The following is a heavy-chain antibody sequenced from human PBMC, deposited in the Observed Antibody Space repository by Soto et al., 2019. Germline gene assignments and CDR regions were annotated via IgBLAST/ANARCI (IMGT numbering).Heavy chain of an antibody. D-gene: IGHD6-19*01. V-gene: IGHV3-33*01. J-gene: IGHJ6*02. CDR3: ARSQTSGSYYYYGMDV. Sequence: QVQVVESGGGVVQPGRSLRLSCATSGFSFSGSGMHWVRQAPGKGPERGAVIWFDGSKKYYADSVKGPFTISRDNSENTLYLQMDSLRVDDTALYYCARSQTSGSYYYYGMDVWGQGTTVTVSS. CDR1: GFSFSGSG. CDR2: IWFDGSKK.